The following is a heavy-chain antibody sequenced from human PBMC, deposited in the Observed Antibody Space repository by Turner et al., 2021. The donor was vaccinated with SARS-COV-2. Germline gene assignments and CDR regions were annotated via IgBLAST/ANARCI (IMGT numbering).Heavy chain of an antibody. Sequence: QVQLVQPGAEGKRPGASEKVPCKVAGYTLTELSMHWVRKAPGKGLEWMGGFDPEDGTTIYAQNFQGRVTMTEDTSTDTAYMELRSLRSEDTAVYYCATHFDIVNPYYAPRGYSGMDVWGQGTAVTVSS. J-gene: IGHJ6*02. V-gene: IGHV1-24*01. CDR1: GYTLTELS. D-gene: IGHD3-9*01. CDR3: ATHFDIVNPYYAPRGYSGMDV. CDR2: FDPEDGTT.